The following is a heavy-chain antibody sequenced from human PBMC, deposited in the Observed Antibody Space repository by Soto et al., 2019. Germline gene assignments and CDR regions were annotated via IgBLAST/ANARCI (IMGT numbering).Heavy chain of an antibody. CDR3: TTDGSDFWSGYPTSYYYYYGMDV. J-gene: IGHJ6*02. CDR1: GFTFSNSC. CDR2: IKSKTDGGTT. Sequence: GSLRLSCSASGFTFSNSCMSWVLQAPGKGLDWVGRIKSKTDGGTTDYAAPVKGRFTISRDDSKNTLYLQMNSLKTEDTAVYYCTTDGSDFWSGYPTSYYYYYGMDVWGQGTTVTVSS. V-gene: IGHV3-15*01. D-gene: IGHD3-3*01.